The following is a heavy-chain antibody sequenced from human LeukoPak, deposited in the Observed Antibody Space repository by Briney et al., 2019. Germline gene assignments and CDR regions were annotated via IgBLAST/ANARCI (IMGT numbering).Heavy chain of an antibody. CDR2: IYHSGST. D-gene: IGHD2-2*01. J-gene: IGHJ4*02. V-gene: IGHV4-34*01. Sequence: TXXVXGXSFSXXXWSWXRQPXGXXXXXXGYIYHSGSTYYNPSLKSRVTISVDRSKNQFSLKLSSVTAADTAVYYCARWIVVVPAAVGRFDYWGQGTLVTVSS. CDR3: ARWIVVVPAAVGRFDY. CDR1: GXSFSXXX.